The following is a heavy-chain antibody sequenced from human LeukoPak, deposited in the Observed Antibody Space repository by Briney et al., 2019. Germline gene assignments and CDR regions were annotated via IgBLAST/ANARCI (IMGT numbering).Heavy chain of an antibody. Sequence: ASVKVSCKASGYTFTGYYMHWVRQAPGQGLEWMGWINPNSGGTNYAQKFQGRVTMTRDTSISTAYMELSSLRSEDTAVYYCARAFDSSGPIPSEYDYWGQGTLVTVSS. J-gene: IGHJ4*02. CDR1: GYTFTGYY. V-gene: IGHV1-2*02. CDR3: ARAFDSSGPIPSEYDY. CDR2: INPNSGGT. D-gene: IGHD3-22*01.